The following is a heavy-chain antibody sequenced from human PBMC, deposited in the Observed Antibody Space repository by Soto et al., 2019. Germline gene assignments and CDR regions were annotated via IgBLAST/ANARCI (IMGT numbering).Heavy chain of an antibody. Sequence: QVQLQESGPGLVKPSQTLSLTCTVSGGSISSGGYYWSWIRQHPGKGLEWIGYIYYSGSTYYNPSLKSRVTISVDTSKNQFSLKLSTVTAADTAVYYCASGWARYYYELREGWFDPWGQGTLVTVSS. CDR1: GGSISSGGYY. CDR2: IYYSGST. J-gene: IGHJ5*02. D-gene: IGHD3-22*01. CDR3: ASGWARYYYELREGWFDP. V-gene: IGHV4-31*03.